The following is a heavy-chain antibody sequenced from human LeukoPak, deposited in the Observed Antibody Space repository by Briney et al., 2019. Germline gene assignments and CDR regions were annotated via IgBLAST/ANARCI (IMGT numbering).Heavy chain of an antibody. V-gene: IGHV4-39*07. Sequence: SETLSLTCTVSGGSISSSSYYWGWIRQPPGKGLEWIGEINHSGSTNYNPSLKSRVTISVDTSKNQFSLKLSSVTAADTAVYYCARGWDDILTGYLEAFDIWGQGTMVTVSS. CDR1: GGSISSSSYY. CDR2: INHSGST. CDR3: ARGWDDILTGYLEAFDI. J-gene: IGHJ3*02. D-gene: IGHD3-9*01.